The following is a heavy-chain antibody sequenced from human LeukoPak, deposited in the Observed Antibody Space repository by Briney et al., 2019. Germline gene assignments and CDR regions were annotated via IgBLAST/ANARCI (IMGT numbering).Heavy chain of an antibody. D-gene: IGHD1-26*01. CDR3: AKDVGKWESLHFFDY. V-gene: IGHV3-23*01. CDR1: GFTLSTSA. Sequence: GGSLRLSCLTSGFTLSTSAMSWVRQAPGKGLEWISGISGSGASTYYADSVKGRFTISRDDSRNTLYLQMNSLRGDDTAVYYCAKDVGKWESLHFFDYWGRGTLVTVSS. CDR2: ISGSGAST. J-gene: IGHJ4*02.